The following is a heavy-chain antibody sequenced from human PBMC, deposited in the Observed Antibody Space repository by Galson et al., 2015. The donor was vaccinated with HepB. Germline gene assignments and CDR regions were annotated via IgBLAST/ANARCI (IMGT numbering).Heavy chain of an antibody. CDR2: IIPIFGTA. CDR3: ARDQRANWGSYHFDY. Sequence: SVKVSCKASGGTFSSYAISWVRQAPGQGLEWMGGIIPIFGTANYAQKFQGRVTITADESTSTAYMELRSLGSDDTAVYYCARDQRANWGSYHFDYWGQGTLVTVSS. CDR1: GGTFSSYA. J-gene: IGHJ4*02. V-gene: IGHV1-69*13. D-gene: IGHD7-27*01.